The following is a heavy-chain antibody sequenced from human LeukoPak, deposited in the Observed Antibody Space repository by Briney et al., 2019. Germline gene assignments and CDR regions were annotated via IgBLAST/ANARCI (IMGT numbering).Heavy chain of an antibody. D-gene: IGHD2-21*02. Sequence: QSGGSLRLSCAASGFMFTTYTIHWVRQAPGKGLEWVAITSYDGTNKHSADSVKGRFTISRDNSKNTLYLQMNSLRVEDTGVYYCASVTSFTRFDHWGQGALVTVSS. CDR1: GFMFTTYT. CDR2: TSYDGTNK. J-gene: IGHJ4*02. CDR3: ASVTSFTRFDH. V-gene: IGHV3-30*04.